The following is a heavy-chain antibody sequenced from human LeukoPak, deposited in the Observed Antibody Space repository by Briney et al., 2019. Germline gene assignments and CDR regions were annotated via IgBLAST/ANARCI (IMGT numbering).Heavy chain of an antibody. V-gene: IGHV3-23*01. CDR2: ISGSGGST. D-gene: IGHD1-26*01. CDR1: GFTVSSDY. J-gene: IGHJ4*02. CDR3: AKRAEWSYYSYYFDY. Sequence: GGSLRLSCAASGFTVSSDYMSWVRQAPGKGLEWVSAISGSGGSTYYADSVKGRFTISRDNSKNTLYLQMNSLRAEDTAVYYCAKRAEWSYYSYYFDYWGQGTLVTVSS.